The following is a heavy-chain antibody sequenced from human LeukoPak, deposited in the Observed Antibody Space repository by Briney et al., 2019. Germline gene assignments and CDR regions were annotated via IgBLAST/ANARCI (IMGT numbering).Heavy chain of an antibody. CDR1: GLTVSSNY. Sequence: PGGSLRLSCAASGLTVSSNYMSWVRQAPGKGLEWVSVIYSGGATYYADSVKGRFTISRLNSKNTLYLQMNSLRAEDTAVYYCARDSRQDYYDSSGYLWFAFDIWGQGTMVTVSS. CDR2: IYSGGAT. CDR3: ARDSRQDYYDSSGYLWFAFDI. J-gene: IGHJ3*02. V-gene: IGHV3-53*04. D-gene: IGHD3-22*01.